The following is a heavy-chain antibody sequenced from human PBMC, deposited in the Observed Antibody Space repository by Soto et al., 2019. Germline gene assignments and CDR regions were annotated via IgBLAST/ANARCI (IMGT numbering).Heavy chain of an antibody. D-gene: IGHD3-3*01. CDR1: GYTFTSYG. J-gene: IGHJ6*02. CDR2: ISAYNGNT. CDR3: ATSSYDFWSGSYGMDV. Sequence: ASVKVSCKASGYTFTSYGISWVRQAPGQGLEWMGWISAYNGNTNYAQKLQGRVTMTTDTSTSTAYMELRSLRSDDTAVYYCATSSYDFWSGSYGMDVWGQGTTVTVSS. V-gene: IGHV1-18*04.